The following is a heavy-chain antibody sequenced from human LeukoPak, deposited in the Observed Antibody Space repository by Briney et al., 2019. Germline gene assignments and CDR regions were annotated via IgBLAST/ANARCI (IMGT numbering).Heavy chain of an antibody. Sequence: GGSLRLSCAASGFTFSSYEMNWVRQAPGKRLEWVSYISSSGSTIYYADSVKGRFTISRDNAKNSLYLQMNSLRAEDTAVYYCARGAVGSNSFDPWGQGTLVTVSS. D-gene: IGHD6-19*01. CDR1: GFTFSSYE. V-gene: IGHV3-48*03. CDR3: ARGAVGSNSFDP. J-gene: IGHJ5*02. CDR2: ISSSGSTI.